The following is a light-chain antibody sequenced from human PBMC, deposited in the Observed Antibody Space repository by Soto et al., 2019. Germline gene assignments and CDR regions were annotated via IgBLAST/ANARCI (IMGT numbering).Light chain of an antibody. Sequence: EIVLTQSPGTLSLSPGERATLSCRASQSVSSSYLAWYQQKPGPAPRLLIYGASSRATGIPDRFSGSGSGTDFTLTISRLEPEDFAGYYWQQYGSSRWTVGQGTKLEI. CDR1: QSVSSSY. V-gene: IGKV3-20*01. CDR2: GAS. CDR3: QQYGSSRWT. J-gene: IGKJ2*02.